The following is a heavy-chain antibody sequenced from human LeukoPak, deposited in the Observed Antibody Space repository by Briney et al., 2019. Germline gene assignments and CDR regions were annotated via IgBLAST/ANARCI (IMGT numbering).Heavy chain of an antibody. D-gene: IGHD1-26*01. V-gene: IGHV1-69*13. Sequence: SVKVSCKASGGTFSSYAISWVRQAPGQGLEWMGGIIPIFGTANYAQKFQGRVTITADESTSTAYMELSSLRSEDTAVYYCARSKGGATYPFDYWGQEPWSPSPQ. CDR2: IIPIFGTA. CDR3: ARSKGGATYPFDY. CDR1: GGTFSSYA. J-gene: IGHJ4*01.